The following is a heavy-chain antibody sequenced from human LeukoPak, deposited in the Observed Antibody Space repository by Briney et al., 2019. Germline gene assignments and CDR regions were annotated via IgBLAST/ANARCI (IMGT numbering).Heavy chain of an antibody. Sequence: GGSLRLSCAASGFTFNSYGMHWVRRAPGKGLEGVAVISKDGANKYYADSVKGRFTISRDNSKNTLYLQVSSLRDEDTAVYFCARDSRGYYYDYWGQGTLVTVSS. CDR2: ISKDGANK. J-gene: IGHJ4*02. D-gene: IGHD3-22*01. V-gene: IGHV3-33*01. CDR1: GFTFNSYG. CDR3: ARDSRGYYYDY.